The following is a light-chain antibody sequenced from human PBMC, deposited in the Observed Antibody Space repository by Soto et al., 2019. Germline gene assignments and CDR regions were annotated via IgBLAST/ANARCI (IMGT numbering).Light chain of an antibody. Sequence: SYELTQPPSVSVSPGQTARITCSGDALPKQYAYWYQQKPGQAPVLVIYKDTERPSGIPERFSGSSSGTTVTLTISGVQAEDEADYYCQSVDSSGSSVFGTGTKVTVL. J-gene: IGLJ1*01. CDR2: KDT. V-gene: IGLV3-25*03. CDR1: ALPKQY. CDR3: QSVDSSGSSV.